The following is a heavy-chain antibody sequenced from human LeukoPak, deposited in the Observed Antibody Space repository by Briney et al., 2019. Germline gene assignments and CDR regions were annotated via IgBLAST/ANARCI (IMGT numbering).Heavy chain of an antibody. CDR2: SYTSGST. D-gene: IGHD6-13*01. CDR3: ARDRAKAAAGSNWFDP. V-gene: IGHV4-61*02. J-gene: IGHJ5*02. CDR1: GGSSNSGSYY. Sequence: SETLSLTCTVSGGSSNSGSYYWTWIRQPAGKGLEWIGRSYTSGSTNYNPSLKSRVTISVDTSKKQFSLKLSSVTAADTAVYYCARDRAKAAAGSNWFDPWGQGTLVTVSS.